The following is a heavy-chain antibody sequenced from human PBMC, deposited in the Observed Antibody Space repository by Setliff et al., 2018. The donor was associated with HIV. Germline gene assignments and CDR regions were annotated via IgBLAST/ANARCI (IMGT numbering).Heavy chain of an antibody. J-gene: IGHJ6*03. V-gene: IGHV4-59*08. CDR1: GGSISSHY. D-gene: IGHD3-3*01. CDR2: INYSGTT. Sequence: KSSETLSLTCTVSGGSISSHYWSWIRQPPGKGLEWIGYINYSGTTNYNPSLKSRVTISVDTSKKQISLRLSSVTAADTAVYYCARRRPPPSGFYSKYYMDVWGKGTTVTVSS. CDR3: ARRRPPPSGFYSKYYMDV.